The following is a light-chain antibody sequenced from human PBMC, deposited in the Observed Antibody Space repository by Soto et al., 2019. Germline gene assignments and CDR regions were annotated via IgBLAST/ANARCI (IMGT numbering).Light chain of an antibody. Sequence: EIVLTQSPATLSLSPGERATLSCGASQSVSSYLAWYQQKPGQAPRLLIYGASNRATGIPARFSGSGSGTDFTLTISSLEPEDFAVYYCQQRSNWITFGQGTRLEIK. CDR1: QSVSSY. V-gene: IGKV3-11*01. J-gene: IGKJ5*01. CDR3: QQRSNWIT. CDR2: GAS.